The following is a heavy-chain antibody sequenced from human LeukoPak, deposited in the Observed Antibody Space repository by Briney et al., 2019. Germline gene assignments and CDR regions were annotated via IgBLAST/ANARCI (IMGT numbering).Heavy chain of an antibody. CDR3: ARVDPTPYYYMDV. D-gene: IGHD3-9*01. Sequence: GASVKVSCKASGYTFTGHYMHWVRQAPGQGLEWMGGIIPIFGTANYAQKFQGRVTITTDESTSTAYMELSSLRSEDTAVYYCARVDPTPYYYMDVWGKGTTVTVSS. CDR1: GYTFTGHY. V-gene: IGHV1-69*05. J-gene: IGHJ6*03. CDR2: IIPIFGTA.